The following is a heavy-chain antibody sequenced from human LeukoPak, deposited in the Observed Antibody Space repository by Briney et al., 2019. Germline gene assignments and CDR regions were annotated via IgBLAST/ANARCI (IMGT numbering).Heavy chain of an antibody. CDR2: INPSGGST. J-gene: IGHJ4*02. V-gene: IGHV1-46*01. Sequence: ASVKVSSKASGYTFTSYYMHWVRQAPGQGLEWMGIINPSGGSTSYAQKFQGRVTMTRDMSTSTVYMELSSLRSEDTAVYYCARIYSNSVFDYWGQGTLVTVSS. D-gene: IGHD4-11*01. CDR3: ARIYSNSVFDY. CDR1: GYTFTSYY.